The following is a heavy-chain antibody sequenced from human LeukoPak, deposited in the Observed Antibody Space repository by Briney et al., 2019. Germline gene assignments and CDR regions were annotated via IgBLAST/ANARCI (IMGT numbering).Heavy chain of an antibody. J-gene: IGHJ4*02. CDR2: ISPSGDST. D-gene: IGHD2-8*02. CDR1: GFTFSSHS. V-gene: IGHV3-23*01. Sequence: GWSVRLSCAASGFTFSSHSMSWVRQPPGEGLEWVAAISPSGDSTTYRDSVKGQFTISRDSSRNRLYLQMNTLTVEDTAIYYSARRLTGGVTDFFDFWGQGALVTVSS. CDR3: ARRLTGGVTDFFDF.